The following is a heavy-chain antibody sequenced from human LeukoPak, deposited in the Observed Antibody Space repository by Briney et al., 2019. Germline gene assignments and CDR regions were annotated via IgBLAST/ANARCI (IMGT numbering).Heavy chain of an antibody. D-gene: IGHD6-6*01. Sequence: PGGSLRLSCAASGFTFSDYYMSWIRQAPGKGLEWVSLINSISPRAISYGDSVKGRFTTSREDATNSLFLQMNSLKVEDTAIYYCAGHARGSYLVHWGQGILVTVST. CDR1: GFTFSDYY. CDR2: INSISPRAI. CDR3: AGHARGSYLVH. V-gene: IGHV3-11*01. J-gene: IGHJ4*02.